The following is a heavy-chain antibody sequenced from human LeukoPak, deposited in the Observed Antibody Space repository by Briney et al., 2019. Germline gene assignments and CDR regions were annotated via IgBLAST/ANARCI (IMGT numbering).Heavy chain of an antibody. CDR1: GFTFSSYS. J-gene: IGHJ4*02. Sequence: PGGSLRLSCAASGFTFSSYSMNWVRQAPGKGLEWVSSISSSSSYIYYADSVKGRFTISRDNAKNSLYLQMNSLRAEDTAVYYCATIGDIVVVPAAPGGYWGQGTLVTVSS. V-gene: IGHV3-21*01. D-gene: IGHD2-2*01. CDR3: ATIGDIVVVPAAPGGY. CDR2: ISSSSSYI.